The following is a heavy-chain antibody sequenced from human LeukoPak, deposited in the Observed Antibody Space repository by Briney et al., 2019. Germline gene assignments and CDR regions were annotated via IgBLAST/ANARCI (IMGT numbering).Heavy chain of an antibody. CDR3: ARRAYGGKAAFGM. J-gene: IGHJ3*02. CDR2: IFSSGST. CDR1: GGSIISDTYY. Sequence: PSQTLSLTCSVSGGSIISDTYYWSWIRQPAGKGLEWIGRIFSSGSTNYNPSLKSRVTMSVDTSKNQFSLKLRSVTAADTAVYYCARRAYGGKAAFGMWGQGTMVTVSS. D-gene: IGHD4-23*01. V-gene: IGHV4-61*02.